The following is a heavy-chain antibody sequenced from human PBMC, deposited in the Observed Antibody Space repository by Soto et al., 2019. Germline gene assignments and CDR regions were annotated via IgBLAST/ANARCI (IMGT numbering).Heavy chain of an antibody. CDR1: GYTFTTYA. V-gene: IGHV1-3*01. CDR3: AREDKGDRCSNGVCYSSYSSYYYMDV. CDR2: INSGNGNT. Sequence: ASVKVSCKASGYTFTTYAMHWVRQAPGQRLEWMGWINSGNGNTKYSQKFQGRVTITRDTPASTAYMELSSLRSEDTAVYYCAREDKGDRCSNGVCYSSYSSYYYMDVWGKGTTVTVSS. D-gene: IGHD2-8*01. J-gene: IGHJ6*03.